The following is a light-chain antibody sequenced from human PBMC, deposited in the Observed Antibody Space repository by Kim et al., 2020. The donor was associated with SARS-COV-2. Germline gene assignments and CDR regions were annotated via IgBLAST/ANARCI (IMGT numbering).Light chain of an antibody. Sequence: LSPGERATLSSRVSQSGNIYLAWYQQKPGQAPRLLIYDAANRATGIPPRFSGSGSGTDFTLTISSLEPEDFAVYYCQQRSNWPLTFGGGTKVDI. CDR1: QSGNIY. CDR2: DAA. CDR3: QQRSNWPLT. V-gene: IGKV3-11*01. J-gene: IGKJ4*01.